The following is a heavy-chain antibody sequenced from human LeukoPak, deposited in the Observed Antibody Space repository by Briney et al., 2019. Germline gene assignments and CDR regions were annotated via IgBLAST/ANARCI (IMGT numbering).Heavy chain of an antibody. CDR3: ARESGYCSAGSCYSFDY. Sequence: SETLSLTCTVSSYSISSGNYWGWIRQPPGKGLEWIGSIYHSGSTYYNPSLKSRVTISVDTSKNQFSLKLSSVTAADTAVYYCARESGYCSAGSCYSFDYWGQGTLVTVSS. V-gene: IGHV4-38-2*02. CDR1: SYSISSGNY. J-gene: IGHJ4*02. CDR2: IYHSGST. D-gene: IGHD2-15*01.